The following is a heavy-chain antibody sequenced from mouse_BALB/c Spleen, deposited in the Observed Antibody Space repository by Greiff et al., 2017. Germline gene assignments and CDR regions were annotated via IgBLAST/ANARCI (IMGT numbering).Heavy chain of an antibody. CDR2: ISSGSSTI. V-gene: IGHV5-17*02. Sequence: EVQLVESGGGLVQPGGSRKLSCAASGFTFSSFGMYWVRQAPEKGLEWVAYISSGSSTIYFADTVKGRFTISRDNPKNTLFLQMTSLRSEDTAMYYCARSDGNHYAMDYWGQGTAVTVSS. J-gene: IGHJ4*01. D-gene: IGHD1-1*01. CDR1: GFTFSSFG. CDR3: ARSDGNHYAMDY.